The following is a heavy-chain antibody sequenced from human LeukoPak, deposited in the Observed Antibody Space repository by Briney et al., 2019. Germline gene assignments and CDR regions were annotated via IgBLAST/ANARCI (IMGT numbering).Heavy chain of an antibody. CDR2: IIPIFGTA. V-gene: IGHV1-69*13. J-gene: IGHJ4*02. Sequence: ASVKVSCKASGGTFSGYAISWVRQAPGQGLEWMGGIIPIFGTANYAQKFQGRVTITADESTSTAYMELSSLRSEDTAVYYCARALIVGATADYWGQGTLVTVSS. D-gene: IGHD1-26*01. CDR3: ARALIVGATADY. CDR1: GGTFSGYA.